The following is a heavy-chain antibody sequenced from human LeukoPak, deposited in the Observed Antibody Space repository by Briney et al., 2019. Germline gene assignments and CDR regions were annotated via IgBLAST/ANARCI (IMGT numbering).Heavy chain of an antibody. Sequence: GGSLRLSCAASGFTFSSYRMNWVRQAPGKGLEWVSYISSSGSTIYYADSVKGRFTISRDNAKNSLYLQMNSLRAEDTAVYYCARRIDDILTGYYASFDYWGQGTLVTVSS. D-gene: IGHD3-9*01. J-gene: IGHJ4*02. V-gene: IGHV3-48*04. CDR1: GFTFSSYR. CDR2: ISSSGSTI. CDR3: ARRIDDILTGYYASFDY.